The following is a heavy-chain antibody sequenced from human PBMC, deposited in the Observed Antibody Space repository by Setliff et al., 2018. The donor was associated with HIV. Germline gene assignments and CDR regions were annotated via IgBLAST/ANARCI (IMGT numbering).Heavy chain of an antibody. CDR2: ISGSGSST. D-gene: IGHD6-19*01. J-gene: IGHJ5*02. CDR1: GFTFSTYA. Sequence: PGGSLRLSCAASGFTFSTYAMSWVRQAPGKGLEWVSAISGSGSSTYYADSVKGRFTISRDNSKNTLYLQMNSLRADDTAVYYCARGKYSSGWYRWFDPWGQGTLVTVS. V-gene: IGHV3-23*01. CDR3: ARGKYSSGWYRWFDP.